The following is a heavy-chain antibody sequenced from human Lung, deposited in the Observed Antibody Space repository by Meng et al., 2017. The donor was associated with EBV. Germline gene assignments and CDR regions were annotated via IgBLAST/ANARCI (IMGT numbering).Heavy chain of an antibody. J-gene: IGHJ4*02. Sequence: QVPLQESGPGLVKPSQTLSLTCTVSGRPISRGGHYWSWIRQHPGKGLERIGYIYYSGSTYYNPSLKSLVSISVDTSNNQFSLKLSSVTAADTAVYYCARAVDTGYFDYWGQGTLVTVSS. D-gene: IGHD5-18*01. CDR2: IYYSGST. CDR1: GRPISRGGHY. CDR3: ARAVDTGYFDY. V-gene: IGHV4-31*01.